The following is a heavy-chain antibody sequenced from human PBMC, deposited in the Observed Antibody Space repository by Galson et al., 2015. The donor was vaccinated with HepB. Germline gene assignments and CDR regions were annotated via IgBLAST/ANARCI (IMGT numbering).Heavy chain of an antibody. V-gene: IGHV4-59*01. J-gene: IGHJ1*01. CDR1: GDSIRSYY. CDR2: IYYSGST. CDR3: ASTSRTWFFQH. D-gene: IGHD3-9*01. Sequence: LSLTCTVSGDSIRSYYWSWIRQPPGKELEWIGHIYYSGSTNYNPSHKSRVTISVDTSNNQFSLKLDSVSAADTAVYYCASTSRTWFFQHWGQGTLVTVSS.